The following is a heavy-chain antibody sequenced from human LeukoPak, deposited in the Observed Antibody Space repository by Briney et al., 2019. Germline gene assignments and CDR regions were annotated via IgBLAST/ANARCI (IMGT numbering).Heavy chain of an antibody. CDR3: ARHVSVTPWFFDL. D-gene: IGHD4-17*01. Sequence: SETLSLTCTFSGGSMSGQFWSWFRQPPGEGLEWIGYVHSSGSTNYNPSLKSRVTISIDTSKNQFSLNLSSVTAADTALYYCARHVSVTPWFFDLWGRGTLVTVSS. J-gene: IGHJ2*01. CDR1: GGSMSGQF. V-gene: IGHV4-59*08. CDR2: VHSSGST.